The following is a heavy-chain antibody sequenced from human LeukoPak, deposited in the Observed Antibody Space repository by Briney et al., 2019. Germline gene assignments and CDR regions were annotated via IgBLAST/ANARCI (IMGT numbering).Heavy chain of an antibody. CDR2: IKSKTDGWTT. D-gene: IGHD3-10*01. V-gene: IGHV3-15*07. Sequence: GGSLRLSCAASGFTFSNAWMNWVRQAPGKGLEWVGRIKSKTDGWTTDYAAPVKGRFTISRDDSKNTLYLQMNSLKTEDTAVYYCTTGAGRGYWGQGTLVTVSS. J-gene: IGHJ4*02. CDR1: GFTFSNAW. CDR3: TTGAGRGY.